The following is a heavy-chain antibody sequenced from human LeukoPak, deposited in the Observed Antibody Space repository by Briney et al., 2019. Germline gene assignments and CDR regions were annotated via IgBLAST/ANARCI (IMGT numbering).Heavy chain of an antibody. CDR3: ASASLGYSGSYYGP. D-gene: IGHD1-26*01. CDR2: INPNSGGT. J-gene: IGHJ3*01. Sequence: ASVKVSCKASGYTLTGYYMHWVRQAPGQGLEGMGWINPNSGGTNYAQKFQGRVTMTRDTSISTAYMELSRLRSDDTAVYYCASASLGYSGSYYGPWGQGTMVTVSS. V-gene: IGHV1-2*02. CDR1: GYTLTGYY.